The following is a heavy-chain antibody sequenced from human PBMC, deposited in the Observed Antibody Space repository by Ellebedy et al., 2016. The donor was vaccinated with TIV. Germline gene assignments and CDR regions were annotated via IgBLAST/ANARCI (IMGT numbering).Heavy chain of an antibody. D-gene: IGHD2-2*03. V-gene: IGHV3-7*01. Sequence: GGSLRLSXAVSGFTFSTYAMTWVRQAPGKGLEWVANIKQDGSEETYVDSVKGRFTISRDNAKNSVYLQMNSLRAEDTAVYYCARDGGYCGSTSCRDYYYYSGIDVWGQGTTVTVS. CDR3: ARDGGYCGSTSCRDYYYYSGIDV. CDR1: GFTFSTYA. CDR2: IKQDGSEE. J-gene: IGHJ6*02.